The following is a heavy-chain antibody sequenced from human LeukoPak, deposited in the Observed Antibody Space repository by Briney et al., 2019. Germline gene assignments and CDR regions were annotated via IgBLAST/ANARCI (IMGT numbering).Heavy chain of an antibody. D-gene: IGHD6-19*01. CDR3: ARHSYSSGWYLDY. Sequence: GESLKISCKGSGYSFTSYWIGWVRQMPGKGLEWMGIIYPGDSDTRYSPSFQGQVTVSADKSISTAYLQWSSLKASDTAMYYCARHSYSSGWYLDYWGQGTLVTVSS. CDR1: GYSFTSYW. J-gene: IGHJ4*02. CDR2: IYPGDSDT. V-gene: IGHV5-51*01.